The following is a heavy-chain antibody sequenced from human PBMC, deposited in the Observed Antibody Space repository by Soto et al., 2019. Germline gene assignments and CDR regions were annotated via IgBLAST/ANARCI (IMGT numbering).Heavy chain of an antibody. J-gene: IGHJ1*01. V-gene: IGHV3-11*01. CDR1: GFTFSDYY. D-gene: IGHD4-17*01. CDR2: ISSSGSSI. Sequence: QVQLVESGGGLVKPGGSLRLSCAASGFTFSDYYMSWIRQAPGKRLEWVSYISSSGSSIYYADSVKGRFTISRDNAKNSLYLQMNSLRAEDTAVYYRVKNPAGTTVTTKYFQHWGQGTLVTVSS. CDR3: VKNPAGTTVTTKYFQH.